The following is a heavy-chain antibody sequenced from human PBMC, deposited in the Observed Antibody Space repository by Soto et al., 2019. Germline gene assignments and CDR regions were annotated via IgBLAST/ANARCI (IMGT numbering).Heavy chain of an antibody. J-gene: IGHJ4*02. CDR1: GFPFSNYV. Sequence: EVQLLESGGGLVQPGGCLSLSCVASGFPFSNYVLYWVRQAPGRGLEWVSAISVGGTTTYYADSVKGRFTISRDDLKDTLVLQMNSLTVEDTGVYYCAKLGVRLATTGVDYWGQGTLVTVSS. D-gene: IGHD6-13*01. V-gene: IGHV3-23*01. CDR2: ISVGGTTT. CDR3: AKLGVRLATTGVDY.